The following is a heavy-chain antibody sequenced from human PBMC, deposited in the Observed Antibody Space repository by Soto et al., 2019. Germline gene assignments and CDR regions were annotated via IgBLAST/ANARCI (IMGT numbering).Heavy chain of an antibody. CDR2: INHSGST. V-gene: IGHV4-34*01. CDR1: GGSFSGYY. Sequence: QVQLQQWGAGLLKPSETLSLTCAVYGGSFSGYYWSWIRQPPGKGLEWIGEINHSGSTNYNPSLKGRVTISVDTSKNQFSLKLSSVTAADTAVYYCARGGRGMGYGDYIGRYNWFDPWGQGTLVTVSS. J-gene: IGHJ5*02. D-gene: IGHD4-17*01. CDR3: ARGGRGMGYGDYIGRYNWFDP.